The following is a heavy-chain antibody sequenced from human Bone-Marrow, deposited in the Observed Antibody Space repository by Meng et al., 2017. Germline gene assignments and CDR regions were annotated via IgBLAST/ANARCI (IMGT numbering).Heavy chain of an antibody. CDR2: ISSSSSYI. J-gene: IGHJ4*02. Sequence: GGSLRLSCAASGFTFSSYSMNWVRQAPGKGLEWVSSISSSSSYIYYADSVKGRFTISRDNAKNSLYLQMNSLRAEDTAVYYCTTGTVRYFDWLPDWGQGTLVTVSS. CDR1: GFTFSSYS. V-gene: IGHV3-21*01. D-gene: IGHD3-9*01. CDR3: TTGTVRYFDWLPD.